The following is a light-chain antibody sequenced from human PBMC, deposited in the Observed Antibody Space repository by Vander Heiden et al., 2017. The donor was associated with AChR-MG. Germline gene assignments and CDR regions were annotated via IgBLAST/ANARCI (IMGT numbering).Light chain of an antibody. Sequence: PRPSITISCTGTSSDVGGYNSASWYQQHPGKAPKLMIYDVSKRPSGVSNRFSGSKSGNTASLTISGLQAEDEADYYCSSGTSRNTFVFGTGTKVTVL. CDR3: SSGTSRNTFV. J-gene: IGLJ1*01. CDR1: SSDVGGYNS. V-gene: IGLV2-14*04. CDR2: DVS.